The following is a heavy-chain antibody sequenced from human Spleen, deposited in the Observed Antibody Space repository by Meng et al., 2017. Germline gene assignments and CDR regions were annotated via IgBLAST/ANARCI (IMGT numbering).Heavy chain of an antibody. CDR2: IRATGVAT. Sequence: GGSLRLSCAASGFTFSNAWMSWVRQAPGKGLEWVSDIRATGVATSYADSVKGRFTISRDNSKNTLYLQINSLRAEDTAVYYCAKVGIAARPYYYYVMDVWGQGTTVTVSS. CDR1: GFTFSNAW. V-gene: IGHV3-23*01. CDR3: AKVGIAARPYYYYVMDV. J-gene: IGHJ6*02. D-gene: IGHD6-6*01.